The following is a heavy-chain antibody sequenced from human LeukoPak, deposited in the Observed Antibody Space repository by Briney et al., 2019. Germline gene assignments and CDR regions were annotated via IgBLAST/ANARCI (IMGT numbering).Heavy chain of an antibody. Sequence: SQTLSLTCAVSGGSISSGGYSWSWIRQPPGKGLEWIGYIYHSGSTYYNPSLKSRVTISVDRSKNQFSLKLSSVTAADTAVHYCARDRGDYDFLTGYYSGATFDIWGQGTMVTVSS. CDR1: GGSISSGGYS. CDR3: ARDRGDYDFLTGYYSGATFDI. D-gene: IGHD3-9*01. J-gene: IGHJ3*02. V-gene: IGHV4-30-2*01. CDR2: IYHSGST.